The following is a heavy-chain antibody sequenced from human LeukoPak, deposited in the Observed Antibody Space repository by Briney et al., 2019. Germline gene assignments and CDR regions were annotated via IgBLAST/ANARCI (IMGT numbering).Heavy chain of an antibody. D-gene: IGHD2-2*01. CDR2: ISSSSSNI. V-gene: IGHV3-21*01. CDR3: ERGVTLHIVVVSAAVGAFDI. J-gene: IGHJ3*02. CDR1: GFTFSSYS. Sequence: GGSLRLSCAASGFTFSSYSMNWVRQAPGKGLEWVSSISSSSSNIYYADSVKGRFTISRDNAKKPLYLQMNSLRAEDTAVYYSERGVTLHIVVVSAAVGAFDIWGQGTMVTVSS.